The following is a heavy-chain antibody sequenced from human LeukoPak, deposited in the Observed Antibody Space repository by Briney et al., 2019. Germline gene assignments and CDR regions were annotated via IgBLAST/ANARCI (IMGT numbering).Heavy chain of an antibody. D-gene: IGHD3-9*01. V-gene: IGHV3-23*01. CDR2: ISGSGGST. J-gene: IGHJ4*02. CDR1: GFTFSSYA. Sequence: PGGSLRLSCAASGFTFSSYAMSWVRQAPGKGLEGVSAISGSGGSTYYADSVKGRFTISRDNSKNTLYLQMNSLRAEDTAVYYCAQIFTGSFDYWGQGTLVTVSS. CDR3: AQIFTGSFDY.